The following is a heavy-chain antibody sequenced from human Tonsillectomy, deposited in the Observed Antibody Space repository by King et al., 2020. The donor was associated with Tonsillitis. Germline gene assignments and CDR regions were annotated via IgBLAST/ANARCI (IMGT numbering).Heavy chain of an antibody. CDR2: VSGRGSTT. D-gene: IGHD4-23*01. V-gene: IGHV3-23*04. CDR1: GFTFSNYA. J-gene: IGHJ4*02. Sequence: VQLVESGGGLVQPGGSLRISCEASGFTFSNYAMAWVRQAPGKGLEWVSVVSGRGSTTFYADSVKGRLTISRDNSKNTLFLQMNSLRAEDTAVYYCAKTGTTMATEFDYWGREPSSPSP. CDR3: AKTGTTMATEFDY.